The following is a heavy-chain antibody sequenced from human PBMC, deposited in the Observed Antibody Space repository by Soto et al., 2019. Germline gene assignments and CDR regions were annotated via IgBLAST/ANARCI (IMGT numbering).Heavy chain of an antibody. Sequence: EVRLLESGGALVQPGGSLRLSCAASGFTFSSYAMSWVRQAPGKGLEWVSVITGSGGSTKYADSVIGRFTISRDNSKNTLFLQMNSLRAEDAAVYYCAKARYTDGWYPFDYWGQGTLVTVSS. CDR3: AKARYTDGWYPFDY. J-gene: IGHJ4*02. V-gene: IGHV3-23*01. D-gene: IGHD6-19*01. CDR1: GFTFSSYA. CDR2: ITGSGGST.